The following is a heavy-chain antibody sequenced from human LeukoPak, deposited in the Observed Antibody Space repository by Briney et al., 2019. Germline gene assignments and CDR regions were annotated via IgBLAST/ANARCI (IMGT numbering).Heavy chain of an antibody. Sequence: SETLSLTCAVFGGSFSDFYWTWIRHLPGKGLEWIGEINQAGVANYNPSLKSRVTISVDTSKNQFSLKMTSVTAADTAVYYCARGGIAAAGADVFDIWGQGTMVTVSS. D-gene: IGHD6-13*01. CDR1: GGSFSDFY. CDR2: INQAGVA. CDR3: ARGGIAAAGADVFDI. V-gene: IGHV4-34*01. J-gene: IGHJ3*02.